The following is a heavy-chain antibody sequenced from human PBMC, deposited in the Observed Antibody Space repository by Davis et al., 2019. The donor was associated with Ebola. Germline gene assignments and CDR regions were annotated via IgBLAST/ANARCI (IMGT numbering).Heavy chain of an antibody. D-gene: IGHD3-16*01. CDR3: ARDPGGMSVARFDY. J-gene: IGHJ4*02. CDR1: GYTFTSYA. Sequence: AASVKVSCKASGYTFTSYAMHWVRQAPGQRLEWMGWISAYNGNTNYAQKLQGRVTMTTDTSTSTAYMELRSLRSDDTAVYYCARDPGGMSVARFDYWGQGTLVTVSP. CDR2: ISAYNGNT. V-gene: IGHV1-18*01.